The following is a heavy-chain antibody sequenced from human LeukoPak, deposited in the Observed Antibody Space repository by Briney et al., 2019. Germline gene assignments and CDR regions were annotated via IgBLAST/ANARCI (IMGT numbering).Heavy chain of an antibody. D-gene: IGHD3-10*01. J-gene: IGHJ3*01. CDR3: ARGGKKNGGDSLRL. CDR2: SSSVSSYK. CDR1: GFIFGDYD. Sequence: GGSLRLTCAASGFIFGDYDMNWVRQAPGQGLEWVGLSSSVSSYKYYGDSVKGRFTISRDNANSLMYLQLNSLRAGDTALYFCARGGKKNGGDSLRLWGPGTMVTVAS. V-gene: IGHV3-21*01.